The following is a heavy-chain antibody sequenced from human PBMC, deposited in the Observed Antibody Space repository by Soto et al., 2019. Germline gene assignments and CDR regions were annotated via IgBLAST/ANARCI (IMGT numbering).Heavy chain of an antibody. D-gene: IGHD3-22*01. CDR1: GFTFGDYA. CDR2: IRSKAYGGTT. J-gene: IGHJ4*02. CDR3: TRGGYYYDSSGYYYEYYFDY. V-gene: IGHV3-49*04. Sequence: RLSCTASGFTFGDYAMSWVRQAPGKGLEWVGFIRSKAYGGTTEYAASVKGRFTISRDDSKSIAYLQMNSLKTEDTAVYYCTRGGYYYDSSGYYYEYYFDYWGQGTLVTVSS.